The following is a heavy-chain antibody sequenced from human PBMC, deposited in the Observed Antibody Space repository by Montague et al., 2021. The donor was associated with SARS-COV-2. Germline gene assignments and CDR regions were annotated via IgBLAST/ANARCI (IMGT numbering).Heavy chain of an antibody. Sequence: TLSLTCTVSGASISSGGYYWSWIRQHPGKGLEWIGYIYYSGSTYYKSSLKSRVTISVDTSKNQFSLKLSSVTAADTAVYYCARVHIVVVTAMRYFDLWGRGTLVTVSS. CDR2: IYYSGST. V-gene: IGHV4-31*03. D-gene: IGHD2-21*02. J-gene: IGHJ2*01. CDR3: ARVHIVVVTAMRYFDL. CDR1: GASISSGGYY.